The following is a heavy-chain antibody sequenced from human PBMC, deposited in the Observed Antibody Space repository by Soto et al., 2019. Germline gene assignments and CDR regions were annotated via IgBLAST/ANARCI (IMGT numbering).Heavy chain of an antibody. J-gene: IGHJ4*02. V-gene: IGHV3-23*01. CDR2: ISATGGGA. CDR1: GFKFSNYA. CDR3: AKDRRAGGNSAFYFDF. D-gene: IGHD3-16*01. Sequence: LRLSCAASGFKFSNYAMSWVRQAPGKGLEWVSLISATGGGAYYADSVKGRFTISRDNSHNTLYLQVHSLTAEDTAVYYCAKDRRAGGNSAFYFDFWGQGAQVTVSS.